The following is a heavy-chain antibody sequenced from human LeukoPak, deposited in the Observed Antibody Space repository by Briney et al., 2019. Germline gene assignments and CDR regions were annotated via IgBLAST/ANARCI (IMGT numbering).Heavy chain of an antibody. D-gene: IGHD2-21*02. V-gene: IGHV4-39*07. CDR2: IFNSGST. CDR1: GGSISSSSYY. CDR3: ARANVVTAIDY. J-gene: IGHJ4*02. Sequence: SETLSLTCTVSGGSISSSSYYWGWIRQPPGKGLEWIGYIFNSGSTYYNPSLKSRVTILVDTSKNQFSLKLSSVTAADTAVYYCARANVVTAIDYWGQGTLVTVSS.